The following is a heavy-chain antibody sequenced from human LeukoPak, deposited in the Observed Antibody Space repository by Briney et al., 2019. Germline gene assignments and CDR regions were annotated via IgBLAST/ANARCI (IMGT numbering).Heavy chain of an antibody. D-gene: IGHD6-19*01. CDR3: ARHEIPGQWLVLIGFGDAFDI. Sequence: KASETLSLTCAVYGGSFSGYYWSWIRQPPGKGLEWIGEINHSGSTNYNPSPKSRVSISVDTSKNQFSLKLSSVTAADTAVYYCARHEIPGQWLVLIGFGDAFDIWGQGTMVTVSS. CDR1: GGSFSGYY. J-gene: IGHJ3*02. V-gene: IGHV4-34*01. CDR2: INHSGST.